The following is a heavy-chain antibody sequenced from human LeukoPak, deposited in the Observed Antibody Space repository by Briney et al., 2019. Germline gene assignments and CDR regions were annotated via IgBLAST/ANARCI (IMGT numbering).Heavy chain of an antibody. Sequence: GGSLRLSCAASGFTFSSYAMHWVRQAPGKGLEWVAVISYDGSNKYYADSVKGRFTISRDNSKNTLYLQMNSLRAEDTAVYYRAKDRSGPAEHWGQGTLVTVSS. J-gene: IGHJ1*01. CDR2: ISYDGSNK. CDR3: AKDRSGPAEH. V-gene: IGHV3-30-3*01. CDR1: GFTFSSYA.